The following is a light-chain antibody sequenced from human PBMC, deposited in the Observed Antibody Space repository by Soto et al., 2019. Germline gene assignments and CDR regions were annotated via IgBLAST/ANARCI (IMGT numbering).Light chain of an antibody. CDR1: QCISSY. CDR2: AAS. Sequence: DLQLTQSPSFLSAAVGDRVTITCRSSQCISSYLAWYQQKPGKAPKLLIYAASTLQSGVPSRFSGSGSGTEFTLTISSLQPEDFATYYCQQLNRYPITFGQGTRMEIK. V-gene: IGKV1-9*01. CDR3: QQLNRYPIT. J-gene: IGKJ5*01.